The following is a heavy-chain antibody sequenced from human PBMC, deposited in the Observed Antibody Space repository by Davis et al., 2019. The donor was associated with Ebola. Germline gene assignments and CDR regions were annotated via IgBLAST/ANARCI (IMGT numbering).Heavy chain of an antibody. CDR2: ISGSGGST. CDR3: ANTRGYIVVVPAAGYMDV. V-gene: IGHV3-23*01. Sequence: GESLKISCAASGFTFSSYAMSWVRQAPGKGLEWVSAISGSGGSTYYADSVKGRFTISRDNSKNTLYLQMNSLRVEDTAVYYCANTRGYIVVVPAAGYMDVWGKGTTVTVSS. CDR1: GFTFSSYA. D-gene: IGHD2-2*01. J-gene: IGHJ6*03.